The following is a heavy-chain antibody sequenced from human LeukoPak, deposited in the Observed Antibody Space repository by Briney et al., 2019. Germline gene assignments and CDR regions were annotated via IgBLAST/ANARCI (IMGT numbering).Heavy chain of an antibody. CDR3: ARDKSSGYDYDAFDI. CDR2: ISSSSSYI. CDR1: GFTFSSYS. D-gene: IGHD5-12*01. V-gene: IGHV3-21*01. Sequence: GGSLRLSRAASGFTFSSYSMNWVRQPPGKGLEWVSSISSSSSYIYYADSVKGRFTISRDNAKNPLYLQMNSLRAEDTAVYYCARDKSSGYDYDAFDIWGQGTMVTVSS. J-gene: IGHJ3*02.